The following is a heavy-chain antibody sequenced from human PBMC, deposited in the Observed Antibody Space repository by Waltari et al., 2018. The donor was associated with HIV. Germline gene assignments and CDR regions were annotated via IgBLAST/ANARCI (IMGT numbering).Heavy chain of an antibody. CDR3: TRIPKVGVYFDY. Sequence: QVQLVQSGAEVKKPGASVKVSCKASGYTFTSYGISWVRQAPGQGLEWMGWINPISGGTDYARKFQGRVTMTRDTSISTAYMELSRLRSDDTAVYFCTRIPKVGVYFDYWGQGTLVTVSS. D-gene: IGHD2-2*02. J-gene: IGHJ4*02. CDR2: INPISGGT. V-gene: IGHV1-2*02. CDR1: GYTFTSYG.